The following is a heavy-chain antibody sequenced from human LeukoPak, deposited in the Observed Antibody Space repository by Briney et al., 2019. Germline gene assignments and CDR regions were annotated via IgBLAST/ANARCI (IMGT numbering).Heavy chain of an antibody. J-gene: IGHJ3*02. Sequence: ASVKVSCKASGYSFTGYYIHWVRQAPGQGLEWMGWINPNSGGTNYAQNLQGRVTMTTDTSTSTAYMELRSLRSDDSAVYYCARDPPLYCSSTSCYTLAFDIWGQGTMVTVSS. CDR3: ARDPPLYCSSTSCYTLAFDI. V-gene: IGHV1-2*02. CDR2: INPNSGGT. CDR1: GYSFTGYY. D-gene: IGHD2-2*02.